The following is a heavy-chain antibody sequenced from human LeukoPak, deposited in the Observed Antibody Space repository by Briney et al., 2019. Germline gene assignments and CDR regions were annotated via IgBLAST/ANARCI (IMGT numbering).Heavy chain of an antibody. CDR2: INTNTGNP. CDR3: ARDPRALVVAATTDWFDP. J-gene: IGHJ5*02. CDR1: GYTFTTYA. Sequence: ASVKVSCKASGYTFTTYAIHWVRQAPGQRLEWMGWINTNTGNPTYAQGFTGRFVFSLDTSVSTAYLQISSLKAEDTAVYYCARDPRALVVAATTDWFDPWGQGTLVTVSS. V-gene: IGHV7-4-1*02. D-gene: IGHD2-15*01.